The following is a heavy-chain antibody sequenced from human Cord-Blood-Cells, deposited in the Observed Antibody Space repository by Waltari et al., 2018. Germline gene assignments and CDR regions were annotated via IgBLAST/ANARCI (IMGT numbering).Heavy chain of an antibody. Sequence: QVQLVQSGAELKTPGASVTVSCKASGSTFTRNALNWVRQAPAPGLEWMGWINTNTGNPTYAQGFTGRFVFSLDTSVSTAYLQISSLKAEDTAVYYCARDLYALTGDYWGQGTLVTVSS. D-gene: IGHD7-27*01. CDR3: ARDLYALTGDY. CDR2: INTNTGNP. J-gene: IGHJ4*02. V-gene: IGHV7-4-1*02. CDR1: GSTFTRNA.